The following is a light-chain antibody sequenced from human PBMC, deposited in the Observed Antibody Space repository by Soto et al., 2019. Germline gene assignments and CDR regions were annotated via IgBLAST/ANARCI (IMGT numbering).Light chain of an antibody. CDR3: QQYKDWPPGT. Sequence: DIQLTQSPSSLSASVGDRVTITCRASQDINTYLAWYQQKPGRAPKLLIYAASTLQSGVPLRFSGSGSGTHFTLTISGLQSEDFAVYDCQQYKDWPPGTFGPGTKVDIK. CDR1: QDINTY. V-gene: IGKV1-9*01. CDR2: AAS. J-gene: IGKJ3*01.